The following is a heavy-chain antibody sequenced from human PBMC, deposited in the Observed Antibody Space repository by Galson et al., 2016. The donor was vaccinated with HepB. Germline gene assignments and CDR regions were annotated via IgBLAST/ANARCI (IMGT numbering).Heavy chain of an antibody. CDR2: ISSSGSTT. V-gene: IGHV3-11*01. CDR1: GFTFTDYY. CDR3: TRDMSTVITGSDY. J-gene: IGHJ4*02. D-gene: IGHD4-23*01. Sequence: SLRLSCAASGFTFTDYYLNWIRQAPGKGLEWVSYISSSGSTTYYADSVKGRFTISRDNAENSLYLQMNSLRVEDTAVYYCTRDMSTVITGSDYWGQGTLVTVSS.